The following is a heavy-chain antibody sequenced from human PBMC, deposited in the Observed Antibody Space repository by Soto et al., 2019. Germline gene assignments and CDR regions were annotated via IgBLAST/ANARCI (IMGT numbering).Heavy chain of an antibody. Sequence: ASVKVSCKASGYTFTGYYMHWVRQAPGQGLEWMGWINPSSGGTNYAQKFQGWVTMTRDTSISTAYMELSRLRSDDTAVYYCARDNCSGGSCYSIWYFDLWGRGTLVTVSS. J-gene: IGHJ2*01. V-gene: IGHV1-2*04. CDR1: GYTFTGYY. CDR3: ARDNCSGGSCYSIWYFDL. D-gene: IGHD2-15*01. CDR2: INPSSGGT.